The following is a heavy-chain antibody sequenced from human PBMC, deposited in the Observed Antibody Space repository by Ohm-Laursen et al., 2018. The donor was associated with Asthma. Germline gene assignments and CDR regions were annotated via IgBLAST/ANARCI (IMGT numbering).Heavy chain of an antibody. CDR1: GFTFSSYG. J-gene: IGHJ6*02. Sequence: SLRLSCSASGFTFSSYGMHWVRQAPGKGLEWVAVISYDGSNKYYADSVKGRFTISRDNSKNTLYLQMNSLRAEDTAVYYCARAFPGRLFGYYYYGMDVWGQGTTVTVSS. CDR3: ARAFPGRLFGYYYYGMDV. CDR2: ISYDGSNK. V-gene: IGHV3-30*03. D-gene: IGHD3-16*01.